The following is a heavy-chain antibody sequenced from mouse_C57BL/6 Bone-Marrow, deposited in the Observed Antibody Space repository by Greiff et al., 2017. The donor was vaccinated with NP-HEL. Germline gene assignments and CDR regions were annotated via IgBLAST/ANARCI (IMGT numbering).Heavy chain of an antibody. CDR3: ARERFAY. CDR2: IDPSDSYT. Sequence: VKLMESGAELVMPGASVKLSCKASGYTFTSYWMHWVKQRPGQGLEWIGEIDPSDSYTNYNQKFKGKSTLTVDKSSSTAYMQLSSLTSEDSAVYYCARERFAYWGQGTLVTVSA. CDR1: GYTFTSYW. J-gene: IGHJ3*01. V-gene: IGHV1-69*01.